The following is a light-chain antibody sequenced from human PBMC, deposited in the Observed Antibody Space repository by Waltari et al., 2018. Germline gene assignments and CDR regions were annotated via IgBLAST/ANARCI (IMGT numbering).Light chain of an antibody. V-gene: IGKV3-15*01. Sequence: EIVMTQSPATLSVSPGERATLSCRASQRVNNNFAWYQHKPGQAPRLLIYGASTRATGIPARFSGSGSGTEFTLTISSLQSEDFAIYYCQQYNNWEGTFGQGTKVEIK. J-gene: IGKJ1*01. CDR1: QRVNNN. CDR3: QQYNNWEGT. CDR2: GAS.